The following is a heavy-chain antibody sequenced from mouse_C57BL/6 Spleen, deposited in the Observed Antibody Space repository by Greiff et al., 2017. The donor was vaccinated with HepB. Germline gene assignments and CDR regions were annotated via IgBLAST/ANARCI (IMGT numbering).Heavy chain of an antibody. D-gene: IGHD2-12*01. CDR2: IWGVGST. V-gene: IGHV2-6*01. Sequence: VKLVESGPGLVAPSQSLSITCTVSGFSLTSYGVDWVRQSPGKGLEWLGVIWGVGSTNYNSALKSRLSISKDNSKSQVFLKMNSLQTDDTAMYYCASFRLYDDYAMDYWGQGTSVTVSS. CDR3: ASFRLYDDYAMDY. CDR1: GFSLTSYG. J-gene: IGHJ4*01.